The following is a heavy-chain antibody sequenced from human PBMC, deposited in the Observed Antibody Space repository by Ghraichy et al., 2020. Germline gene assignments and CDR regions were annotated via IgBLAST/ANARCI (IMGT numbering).Heavy chain of an antibody. D-gene: IGHD1-26*01. J-gene: IGHJ6*02. CDR1: GFTFSSHN. CDR2: IGDTSTYI. Sequence: LSLTCAASGFTFSSHNMNWVRQAPGKGLEWVSVIGDTSTYIFYADSVKGRFTISRDNAKNSLYLQMNSLRAEDTAVYYCAREWELKGMDVWGRGTTVTVSS. V-gene: IGHV3-21*01. CDR3: AREWELKGMDV.